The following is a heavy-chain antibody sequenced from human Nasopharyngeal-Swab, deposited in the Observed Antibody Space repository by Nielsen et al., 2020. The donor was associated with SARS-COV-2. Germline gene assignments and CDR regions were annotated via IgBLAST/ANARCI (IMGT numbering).Heavy chain of an antibody. D-gene: IGHD1-26*01. CDR1: GFTFSSYE. V-gene: IGHV3-48*03. Sequence: GESLKISCAASGFTFSSYEMNWVRQAPGKGLEWVSYISCSGSTIYYADSVKGRFTISRDNAKNSLYLQMNSLRAEDTAVYYYARDRHKPLIVGATFYYYGMDVWGQGTTVTVSS. CDR3: ARDRHKPLIVGATFYYYGMDV. CDR2: ISCSGSTI. J-gene: IGHJ6*02.